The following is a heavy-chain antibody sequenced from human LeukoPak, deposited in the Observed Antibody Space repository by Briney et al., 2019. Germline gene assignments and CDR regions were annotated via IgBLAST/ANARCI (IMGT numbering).Heavy chain of an antibody. CDR2: ISAYNGNT. CDR1: GYTFSDYS. CDR3: ARDLSWTTPIDY. V-gene: IGHV1-18*04. Sequence: ASVKVSCKASGYTFSDYSMCWVRQAPGQGLEWMGWISAYNGNTNYAQKLQGRVTMTTDTSTSTAYMELRSLRSDDTAVYYCARDLSWTTPIDYWGQGTLVTVSS. J-gene: IGHJ4*02. D-gene: IGHD4-11*01.